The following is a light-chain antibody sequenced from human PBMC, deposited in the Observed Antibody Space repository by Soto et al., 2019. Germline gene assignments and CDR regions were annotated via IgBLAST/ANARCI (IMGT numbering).Light chain of an antibody. J-gene: IGLJ1*01. CDR3: SSYTSSSTYV. Sequence: QSALTQPASVSRSPGQSIAISCTGTSSDVGGYNYVSWYQQHPGKAPKLMVYDVNDRPSGVSDRFSGSKSGNTASLTISGLQAVDEADYYCSSYTSSSTYVVGTGT. CDR1: SSDVGGYNY. CDR2: DVN. V-gene: IGLV2-14*01.